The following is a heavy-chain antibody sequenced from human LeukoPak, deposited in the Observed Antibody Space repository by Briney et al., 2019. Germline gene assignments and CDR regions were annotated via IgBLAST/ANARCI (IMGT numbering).Heavy chain of an antibody. V-gene: IGHV4-59*01. CDR1: GGSISSYY. CDR3: ARGGYFGINYYYYYMDV. Sequence: PSETLSLTCTVSGGSISSYYWSWIRQPPGKGLEWIGYIYYSGSTNYNPSLKSRVTISVDTSKYQFSLKLSSVTAADTAVYYCARGGYFGINYYYYYMDVWGKGTTVTVSS. D-gene: IGHD5-18*01. J-gene: IGHJ6*03. CDR2: IYYSGST.